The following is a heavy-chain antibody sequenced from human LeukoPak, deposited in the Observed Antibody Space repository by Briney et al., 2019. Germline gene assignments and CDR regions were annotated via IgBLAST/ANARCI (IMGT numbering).Heavy chain of an antibody. D-gene: IGHD2-21*02. CDR2: VSTFTPYT. V-gene: IGHV1-18*01. CDR3: ARDHPAYCGGDCYKYYYDY. J-gene: IGHJ4*01. Sequence: ASVKVSCKASGGTFSSYAISWVRQAPGQGLEWMGWVSTFTPYTNYAEKFQGRVTMTTDTSTATAYMELSSLTSDDTAVYYCARDHPAYCGGDCYKYYYDYWGHGTPVTVSS. CDR1: GGTFSSYA.